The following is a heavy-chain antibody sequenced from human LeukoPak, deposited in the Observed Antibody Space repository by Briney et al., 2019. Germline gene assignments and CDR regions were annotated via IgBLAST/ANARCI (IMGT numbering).Heavy chain of an antibody. J-gene: IGHJ6*04. CDR2: ISSSSSYI. CDR1: GFTFSSYW. D-gene: IGHD3-10*02. CDR3: AELGITMIGGV. Sequence: PGGSLRLSCAASGFTFSSYWMNWVRQAPGKGPEWVSSISSSSSYIYYADSVKGRFTISRDNAKNSLYLQMNSLRAEDTAVYYCAELGITMIGGVWGKGTTVTISS. V-gene: IGHV3-21*01.